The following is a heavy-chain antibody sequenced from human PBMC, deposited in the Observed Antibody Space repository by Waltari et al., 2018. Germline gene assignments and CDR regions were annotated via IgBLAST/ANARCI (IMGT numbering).Heavy chain of an antibody. CDR1: GGTFSNNY. J-gene: IGHJ6*03. V-gene: IGHV4-34*01. Sequence: QVQLQQWGAGLSKPSETLSLTCAVYGGTFSNNYCSWIRQPPGKGQEWIGENNPSGSTNHNPFLKSRVTISGDTSKNQFSLELSSVSAADTAVYYCARRGHSSYYYYYMDVWGKGTTVTVSS. CDR2: NNPSGST. CDR3: ARRGHSSYYYYYMDV. D-gene: IGHD5-18*01.